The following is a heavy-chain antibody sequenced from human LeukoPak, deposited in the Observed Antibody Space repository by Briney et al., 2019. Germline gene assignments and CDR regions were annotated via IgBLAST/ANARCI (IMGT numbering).Heavy chain of an antibody. CDR3: ARDSGRGSLYYYDSSGHDY. Sequence: GGSLRLSCAASGFTFDDYGMSWVRQAPGKGREWVSGINWNGGSTGYADSVKGRFTISRDNAKNSLYLQMNSLRAEDTALYYCARDSGRGSLYYYDSSGHDYWGQGTLVTVSS. CDR2: INWNGGST. D-gene: IGHD3-22*01. CDR1: GFTFDDYG. J-gene: IGHJ4*02. V-gene: IGHV3-20*04.